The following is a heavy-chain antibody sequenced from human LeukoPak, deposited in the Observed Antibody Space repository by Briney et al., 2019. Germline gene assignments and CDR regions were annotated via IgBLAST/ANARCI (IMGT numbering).Heavy chain of an antibody. V-gene: IGHV1-18*04. CDR2: INPNNGDT. D-gene: IGHD6-19*01. Sequence: ASVKVSCKASGYTFTSYGIHWVRQAPGQGLEWMGWINPNNGDTNYAQKLQGRVTMTTDTSTSTAYMELRSLRSDETAVYYCARDEVSIAVAGTRFDYWGEGSQVTVSS. CDR1: GYTFTSYG. CDR3: ARDEVSIAVAGTRFDY. J-gene: IGHJ4*02.